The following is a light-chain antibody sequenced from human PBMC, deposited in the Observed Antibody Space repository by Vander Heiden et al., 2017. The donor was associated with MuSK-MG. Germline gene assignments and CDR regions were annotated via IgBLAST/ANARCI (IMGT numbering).Light chain of an antibody. CDR3: QVWNSSSVV. CDR2: DDS. Sequence: SYVLTQPPSVSVAPGKTARIPCGGNNIVSKSVHWYQQTPAQAPVLVFYDDSDRPSGIPVRFSVSTSATTATLTIGRVEAGDEAYYYSQVWNSSSVVFGGGTKLTVL. V-gene: IGLV3-21*03. CDR1: NIVSKS. J-gene: IGLJ2*01.